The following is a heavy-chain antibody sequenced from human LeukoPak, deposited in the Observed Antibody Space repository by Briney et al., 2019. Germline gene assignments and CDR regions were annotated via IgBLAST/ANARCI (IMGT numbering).Heavy chain of an antibody. V-gene: IGHV3-9*01. CDR2: ISWNSGTT. D-gene: IGHD1-26*01. Sequence: PGGTLRLSSAASGFTFYDYAMDWVRQAPGKGLEGVLGISWNSGTTAYADSVEGRFPISRDNAKTSLYLQMNSLRAEDTALYYCARDIDHEWELLDGGQGTLVPVSP. CDR1: GFTFYDYA. J-gene: IGHJ4*02. CDR3: ARDIDHEWELLD.